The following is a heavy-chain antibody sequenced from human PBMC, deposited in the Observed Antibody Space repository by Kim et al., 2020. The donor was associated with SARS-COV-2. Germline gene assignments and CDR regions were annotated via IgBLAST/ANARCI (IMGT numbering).Heavy chain of an antibody. J-gene: IGHJ5*02. CDR1: GGSFSGYY. D-gene: IGHD6-13*01. CDR2: INHSGST. Sequence: SETLSLTCAVYGGSFSGYYWSWIRQPPGKGLEWIGEINHSGSTNYNPSLKSRVTISVDTSKNQFSLKLSSVTAADTAVYYCARGQSPSSSWYLVSHWFDPWGQGTLVTVSS. V-gene: IGHV4-34*01. CDR3: ARGQSPSSSWYLVSHWFDP.